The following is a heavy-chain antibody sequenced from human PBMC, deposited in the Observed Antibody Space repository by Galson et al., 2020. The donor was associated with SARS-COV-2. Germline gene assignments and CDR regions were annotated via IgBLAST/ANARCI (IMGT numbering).Heavy chain of an antibody. CDR2: INTNTWTP. J-gene: IGHJ6*02. D-gene: IGHD6-19*01. CDR1: GYTFSTYS. CDR3: AIHRYGNGLYGYDFYGMDR. V-gene: IGHV7-4-1*02. Sequence: ASVQVSCKASGYTFSTYSINWVRQAPGQGLEWMGWINTNTWTPAYPQGLTGRFVFSLNTSLSTTYLQINDLPPEDNAIYYCAIHRYGNGLYGYDFYGMDRWRQGTTGTV.